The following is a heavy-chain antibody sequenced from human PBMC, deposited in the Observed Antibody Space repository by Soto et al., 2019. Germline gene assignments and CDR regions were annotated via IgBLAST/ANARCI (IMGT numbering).Heavy chain of an antibody. Sequence: QVQLQESGPGLVKSSETLSLTCAISGGSIHSSDWRTWVRQPPGKGLEWIGEVHQSGRTNYNPSLKSRVAVELDKSKNQFSLKLRSVTAADTGVYYCAGGVDHWGQGILVTVSS. CDR2: VHQSGRT. V-gene: IGHV4-4*02. CDR1: GGSIHSSDW. J-gene: IGHJ4*02. CDR3: AGGVDH.